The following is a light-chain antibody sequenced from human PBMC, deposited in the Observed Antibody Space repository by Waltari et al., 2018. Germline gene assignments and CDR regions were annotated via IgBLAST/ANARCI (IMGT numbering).Light chain of an antibody. J-gene: IGLJ2*01. CDR3: SAWDSSLSDPVL. Sequence: QSVLTQPPSASGAPGQSVTISCSGSSSNIGSNYVYWYQQLSGKAPKLLIYNNNQRPSGVPDRFSGSKSGTSASRAISGLQSKDEADYYCSAWDSSLSDPVLFGGGTRLTVL. CDR1: SSNIGSNY. V-gene: IGLV1-47*02. CDR2: NNN.